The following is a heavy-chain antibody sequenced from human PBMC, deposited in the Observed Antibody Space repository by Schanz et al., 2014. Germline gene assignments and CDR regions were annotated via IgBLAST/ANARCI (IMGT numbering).Heavy chain of an antibody. Sequence: QAQLVQSGGEVKKPGASLKVSCKASGYSFTSYGFSWVRQAPGQGLEWMGRIIPNLGSANYAQKFQGRVTMTTDTSTSTAYMELRSLRSDDTAVYYCARDNLVSSSWYNYYGMDVWGQGTTVTVSS. CDR1: GYSFTSYG. CDR2: IIPNLGSA. CDR3: ARDNLVSSSWYNYYGMDV. V-gene: IGHV1-18*01. D-gene: IGHD6-13*01. J-gene: IGHJ6*02.